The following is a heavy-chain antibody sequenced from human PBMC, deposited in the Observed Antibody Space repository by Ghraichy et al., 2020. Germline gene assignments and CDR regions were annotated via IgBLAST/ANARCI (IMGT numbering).Heavy chain of an antibody. Sequence: ASVKVSCKTSGYPFTGFYLLWERQAPGQGPERKGWISPFSGDTYYAQKFQDRVTMTRDTPISTAYMELSGLKSDDTALYFCARVSYCTGESCQDEGDFDYWGQGTLFTVST. CDR2: ISPFSGDT. CDR3: ARVSYCTGESCQDEGDFDY. CDR1: GYPFTGFY. J-gene: IGHJ4*02. D-gene: IGHD2-8*02. V-gene: IGHV1-2*02.